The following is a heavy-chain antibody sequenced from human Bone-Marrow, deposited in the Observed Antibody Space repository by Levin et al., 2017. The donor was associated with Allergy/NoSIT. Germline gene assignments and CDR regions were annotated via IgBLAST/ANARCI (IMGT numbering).Heavy chain of an antibody. CDR1: GFIFRSYT. D-gene: IGHD2-15*01. CDR2: ISYDGGDDGYKT. Sequence: GESLKISCTASGFIFRSYTMHWVRQAPGKGLEWVALISYDGGDDGYKTYYADSVKGRFTISRDDSKNTLFLRMDSLRPEDTAVYFCARDQGGGSRHDSWGLDYWGQGTLVSVSS. J-gene: IGHJ4*02. CDR3: ARDQGGGSRHDSWGLDY. V-gene: IGHV3-30*04.